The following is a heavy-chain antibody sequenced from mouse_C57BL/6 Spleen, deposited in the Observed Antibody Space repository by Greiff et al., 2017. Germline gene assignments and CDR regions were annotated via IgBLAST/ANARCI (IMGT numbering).Heavy chain of an antibody. V-gene: IGHV1-78*01. Sequence: VMLVESDAELVKPGASVKISCKVSGYTFTDHTIHWMKQRPEQGLEWIGYIYPRDGSTKYNEKFKGKATLTADKSSSTAYMQLNSLTSEDSAVYFCANRGDDGTLWYFDVWGTGTTVTVSS. CDR1: GYTFTDHT. D-gene: IGHD1-1*01. CDR3: ANRGDDGTLWYFDV. CDR2: IYPRDGST. J-gene: IGHJ1*03.